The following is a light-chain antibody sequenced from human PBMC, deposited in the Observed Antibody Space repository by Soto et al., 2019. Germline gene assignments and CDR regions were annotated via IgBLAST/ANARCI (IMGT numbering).Light chain of an antibody. Sequence: EIVLTQSPGTLSLSPGDRATLSCRASQSVYSNSLAWYQQKSGQAPRLLIFGASNRATGIPDRFSGSGSGTEFTLSISRLEPEYFVVYYCQQYGSSPYTFGQGTKLETK. CDR3: QQYGSSPYT. CDR2: GAS. V-gene: IGKV3-20*01. J-gene: IGKJ2*01. CDR1: QSVYSNS.